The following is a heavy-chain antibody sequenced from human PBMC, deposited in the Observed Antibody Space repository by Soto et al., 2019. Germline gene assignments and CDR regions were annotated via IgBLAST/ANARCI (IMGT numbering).Heavy chain of an antibody. Sequence: VQLLESGGGLVQPGGSLRLSCAASGFTFSSYAMSWVRQAPGKGLQWVSTFSGTTGNTYYADSVKGRFTISRDNSKNTLFLQMNSLRAEDTAVYYCAKRGGNSYYFDYWGLGTLVTVSS. CDR3: AKRGGNSYYFDY. CDR2: FSGTTGNT. D-gene: IGHD6-6*01. CDR1: GFTFSSYA. J-gene: IGHJ4*02. V-gene: IGHV3-23*01.